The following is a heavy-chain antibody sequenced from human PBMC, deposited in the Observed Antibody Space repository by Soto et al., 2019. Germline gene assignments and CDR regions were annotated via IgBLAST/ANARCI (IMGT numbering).Heavy chain of an antibody. CDR1: GGTFSRYS. D-gene: IGHD2-2*01. CDR2: IIPIFGIA. V-gene: IGHV1-69*08. J-gene: IGHJ6*02. Sequence: QVQLVQSGAEVKKPGSSVKVSCKASGGTFSRYSITWVRQAPGHGLEWIGRIIPIFGIASYAQKFQGRVTITADESTSTAYMGLSSLRSDDTAVYYCAREDRDRETGLVPAAIDGMDVWGQGTTVTVSS. CDR3: AREDRDRETGLVPAAIDGMDV.